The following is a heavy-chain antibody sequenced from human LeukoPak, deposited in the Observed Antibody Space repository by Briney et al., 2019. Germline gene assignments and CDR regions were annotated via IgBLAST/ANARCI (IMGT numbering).Heavy chain of an antibody. CDR3: AKDQHGYSLDY. V-gene: IGHV3-30*18. Sequence: PGGSLRLSCAASGFTFSSYGMHWVRQAPGKGLEWVAVISYDGSNKYYAGSVKGRFTISRDNSKNTLYLQMNSLRAEDTAVYYCAKDQHGYSLDYWGQGTLVTVSS. CDR1: GFTFSSYG. CDR2: ISYDGSNK. D-gene: IGHD5-18*01. J-gene: IGHJ4*02.